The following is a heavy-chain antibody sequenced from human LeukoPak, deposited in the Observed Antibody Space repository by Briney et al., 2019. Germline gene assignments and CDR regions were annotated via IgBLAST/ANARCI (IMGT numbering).Heavy chain of an antibody. CDR1: GLTFSNYS. CDR3: AREFYGSSSL. Sequence: GGSLRLSCAASGLTFSNYSMNWVRQAPGKGLEWVSYISSRSGTIYYADSVRGRFTISRDNAKNSLYLQMNSLRAEDTAVYFCAREFYGSSSLWGQGTLVTVSS. V-gene: IGHV3-48*04. CDR2: ISSRSGTI. J-gene: IGHJ4*02. D-gene: IGHD4-17*01.